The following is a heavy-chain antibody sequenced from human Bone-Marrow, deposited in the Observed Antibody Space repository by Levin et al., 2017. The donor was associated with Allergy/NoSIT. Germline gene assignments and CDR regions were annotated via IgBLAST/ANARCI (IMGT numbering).Heavy chain of an antibody. V-gene: IGHV3-66*01. CDR1: GFSVSSTY. D-gene: IGHD3/OR15-3a*01. CDR3: ARGVRTGNYYDGLDV. Sequence: GESLKISCVATGFSVSSTYMSWVRQAPGEGLEWVSGIYRGGTTYYAVSVKGRFTISRDNSENTLYLQMNSPRADDTAVYYCARGVRTGNYYDGLDVWGQGTTVTVSS. J-gene: IGHJ6*02. CDR2: IYRGGTT.